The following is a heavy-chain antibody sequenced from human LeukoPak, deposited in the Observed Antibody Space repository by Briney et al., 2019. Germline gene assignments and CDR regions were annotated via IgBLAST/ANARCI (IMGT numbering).Heavy chain of an antibody. V-gene: IGHV3-23*01. CDR1: GFTFSSYA. J-gene: IGHJ6*03. Sequence: GGSLRLSCAASGFTFSSYAMSWVRQAPGKGLEWVSVISGSGGSTYYADSEKGRFTISRDNAKNSLYLQMNSLRAEETAVYYCARGPRITLIRGGQWYYYMDVWGKGTTVTISS. D-gene: IGHD3-10*01. CDR3: ARGPRITLIRGGQWYYYMDV. CDR2: ISGSGGST.